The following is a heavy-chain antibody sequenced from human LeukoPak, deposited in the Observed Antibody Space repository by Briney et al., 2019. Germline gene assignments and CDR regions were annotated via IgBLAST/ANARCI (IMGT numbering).Heavy chain of an antibody. CDR2: IYTTGNT. CDR3: ARDGPTYGECL. D-gene: IGHD4-17*01. Sequence: SETLSLTRTVSGGSISSGSYYWSWIRQPAGKGLEWIGRIYTTGNTNYNPSLESRVTISVDTSKNQFSLKLTSVTAADTAVYYCARDGPTYGECLWGQGTLVTVSS. CDR1: GGSISSGSYY. V-gene: IGHV4-61*02. J-gene: IGHJ4*02.